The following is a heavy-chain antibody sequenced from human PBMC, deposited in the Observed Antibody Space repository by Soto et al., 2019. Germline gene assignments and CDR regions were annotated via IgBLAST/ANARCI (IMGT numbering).Heavy chain of an antibody. V-gene: IGHV4-30-4*01. D-gene: IGHD6-13*01. CDR3: ARERPDGSRLDP. J-gene: IGHJ5*02. Sequence: SETLSLTCTVSGASIISNDHYWSWIRQPPGKGLEWIGYIYYSGSTYYNPSLKSRVTISVDTSKNQFSLKLSSVTAADTAVYYCARERPDGSRLDPWGQGTLVTVSS. CDR1: GASIISNDHY. CDR2: IYYSGST.